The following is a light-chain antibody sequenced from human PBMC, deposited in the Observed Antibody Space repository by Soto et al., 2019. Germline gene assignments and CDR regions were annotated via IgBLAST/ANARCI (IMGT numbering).Light chain of an antibody. Sequence: DIQMTQSPSTLSASVGDRVTITCRASQSISSWLAWYQQKPGKAPKLLIYDASSLESGVPSRFSGSGSGTDFTLTISRLEPEDFAVYYCQQYGSSAITFGQGTRLEIK. CDR1: QSISSW. CDR3: QQYGSSAIT. CDR2: DAS. V-gene: IGKV1-5*01. J-gene: IGKJ5*01.